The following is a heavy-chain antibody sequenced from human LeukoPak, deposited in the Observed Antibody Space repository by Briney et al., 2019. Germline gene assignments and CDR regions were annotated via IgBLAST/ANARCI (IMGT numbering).Heavy chain of an antibody. V-gene: IGHV1-8*01. CDR1: GYTFTSYD. J-gene: IGHJ5*02. CDR2: MNPNSGNT. Sequence: ASVKVSCKASGYTFTSYDINWLRQASGQGLEWMGWMNPNSGNTGYAQKLQGRVTMTTDTSTSTAYMELRSLRSDDTAVYYCARDPSNTSGWKTWFDTWGQGTLVTVSS. D-gene: IGHD6-19*01. CDR3: ARDPSNTSGWKTWFDT.